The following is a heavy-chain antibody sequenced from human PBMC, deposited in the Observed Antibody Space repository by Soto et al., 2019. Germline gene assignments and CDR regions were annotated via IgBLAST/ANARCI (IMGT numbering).Heavy chain of an antibody. J-gene: IGHJ5*02. CDR1: GGSVSSNIAA. V-gene: IGHV6-1*01. CDR2: KYYRSKWYN. Sequence: SQTLSLIFAISGGSVSSNIAAWKWIRQSPSRGLEWLGRKYYRSKWYNHYVVSVKTRITINQDTSKNQFSMQLKPVPPEDTAVYYCARGLYHLRSGSYSPGPWFAPSCQGTLVSIS. D-gene: IGHD3-10*01. CDR3: ARGLYHLRSGSYSPGPWFAP.